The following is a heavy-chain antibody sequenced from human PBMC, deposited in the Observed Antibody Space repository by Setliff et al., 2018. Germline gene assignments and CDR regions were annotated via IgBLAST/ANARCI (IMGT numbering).Heavy chain of an antibody. D-gene: IGHD4-17*01. Sequence: SETLSLTCNVYGASVINYYWNWIRQSAGEGLESLGRIYSDGRSSYNPSLKSRISMSLDASKNEIFLKMSSLTAADTARYYCVRVGREYGDSGGHDAFRNWGQGKMVTVSS. CDR1: GASVINYY. CDR3: VRVGREYGDSGGHDAFRN. V-gene: IGHV4-4*07. J-gene: IGHJ1*01. CDR2: IYSDGRS.